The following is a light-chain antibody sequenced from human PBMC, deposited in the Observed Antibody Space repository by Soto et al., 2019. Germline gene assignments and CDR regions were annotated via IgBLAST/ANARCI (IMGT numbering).Light chain of an antibody. CDR3: SSYPITSTYV. CDR1: SSDVGSYTR. J-gene: IGLJ1*01. V-gene: IGLV2-18*02. Sequence: QSALTQPPSVSGSPGQSVTISCTGTSSDVGSYTRVSWYQQPPGTAPKLMIYEVNNRPSGVPDRFSGSKSGNTASLTISGLRAEDEGDYYCSSYPITSTYVFGTGTKLTVL. CDR2: EVN.